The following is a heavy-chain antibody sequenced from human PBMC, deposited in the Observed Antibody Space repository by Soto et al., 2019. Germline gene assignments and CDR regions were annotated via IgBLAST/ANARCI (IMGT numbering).Heavy chain of an antibody. V-gene: IGHV4-30-4*01. J-gene: IGHJ4*02. Sequence: SETLSLTCTVSGGSITSDYSCWSWIRQPPGEGLEWIGHIFDSGTTYTNPSLRSQVAISLDTSKNHFSLTLSSVTAADTAVYYCARGPPGDQVHYWGQGALVTVSS. CDR3: ARGPPGDQVHY. D-gene: IGHD7-27*01. CDR2: IFDSGTT. CDR1: GGSITSDYSC.